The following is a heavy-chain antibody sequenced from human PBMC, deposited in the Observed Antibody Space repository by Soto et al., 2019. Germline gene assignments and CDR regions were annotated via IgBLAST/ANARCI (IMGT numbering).Heavy chain of an antibody. J-gene: IGHJ3*02. CDR2: IYPGDSDT. V-gene: IGHV5-51*01. Sequence: GESLKISCKGSGYSFTSYWIGWVRQMPGKGLEWMGIIYPGDSDTRYSPSFQGQVTISADKSISTAYLQWSSLKASDTAMYYCARPNPNSYGGNSLDAFDIWGQGTMVTVSS. CDR3: ARPNPNSYGGNSLDAFDI. CDR1: GYSFTSYW. D-gene: IGHD4-17*01.